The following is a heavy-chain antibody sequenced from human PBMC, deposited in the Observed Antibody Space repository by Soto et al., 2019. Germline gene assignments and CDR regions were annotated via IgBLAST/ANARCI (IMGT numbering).Heavy chain of an antibody. J-gene: IGHJ2*01. D-gene: IGHD7-27*01. Sequence: GGSLRLSCAASGFTFSSYAMTWVRQAPGKGLEWVSVISGSGGSTHYADSVKGRSTIARDNSKNTLYLQMDSLSADDTAVYFCAKKGSPSGDHSNWYFDLWGRGTLVTVSS. CDR1: GFTFSSYA. V-gene: IGHV3-23*01. CDR2: ISGSGGST. CDR3: AKKGSPSGDHSNWYFDL.